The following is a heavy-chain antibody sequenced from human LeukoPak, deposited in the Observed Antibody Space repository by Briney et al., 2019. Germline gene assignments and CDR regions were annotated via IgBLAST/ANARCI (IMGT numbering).Heavy chain of an antibody. V-gene: IGHV5-51*01. CDR2: IYPGDSDT. J-gene: IGHJ4*02. Sequence: GESLKISCNTSGYSFTSYWIAWVRQMPGKGLEWMGIIYPGDSDTRYSPSFQGQVTISADKSISTAYLQWSSLKASDTAMYYCARWGRAVSGLSRHTFDYWGQGTLVTVSS. D-gene: IGHD3-16*01. CDR1: GYSFTSYW. CDR3: ARWGRAVSGLSRHTFDY.